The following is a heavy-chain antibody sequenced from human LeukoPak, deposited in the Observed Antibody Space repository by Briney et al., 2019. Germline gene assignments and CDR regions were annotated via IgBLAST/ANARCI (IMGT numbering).Heavy chain of an antibody. CDR3: ARDLRTPSDTNIAIGY. Sequence: GGSLRLSCAASGFTFSNYWMHWVRQGPGKGLVWVSRINSDGRLTSYADSVKGRFTISRDNAKNTLYLQMNSLRAEDTAVYYCARDLRTPSDTNIAIGYWGQGTLVTVSS. CDR2: INSDGRLT. V-gene: IGHV3-74*01. J-gene: IGHJ4*02. CDR1: GFTFSNYW. D-gene: IGHD4-23*01.